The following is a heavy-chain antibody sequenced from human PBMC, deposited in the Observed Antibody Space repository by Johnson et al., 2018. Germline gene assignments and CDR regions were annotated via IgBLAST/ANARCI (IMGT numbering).Heavy chain of an antibody. CDR3: TTSSSWYFRVRNYMDV. J-gene: IGHJ6*03. CDR2: IKSKTDGGTT. CDR1: GLTFSNAW. D-gene: IGHD6-13*01. V-gene: IGHV3-15*07. Sequence: VQLVESGGGLVKPGGSLRLPCAASGLTFSNAWMNWVRQAPGKGLEWVGRIKSKTDGGTTDYAAPVKGRFTISRDDSKNTLYLQMNSLKTEDTAVYYCTTSSSWYFRVRNYMDVWGKGTTVTVSS.